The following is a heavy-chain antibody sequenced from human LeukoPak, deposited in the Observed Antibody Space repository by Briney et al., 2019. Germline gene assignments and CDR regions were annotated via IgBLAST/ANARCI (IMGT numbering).Heavy chain of an antibody. CDR3: AATYHDFWSGYYEFDY. J-gene: IGHJ4*02. V-gene: IGHV5-51*01. Sequence: GESLKISCQGSGYSFTSYWIGWVRQMPGKGLEWMGIIYPGDSDTRYSPSFQGQVTISADKSISTAYLQWSSLKASDTAMYYCAATYHDFWSGYYEFDYWGQGTLVTVSS. D-gene: IGHD3-3*01. CDR2: IYPGDSDT. CDR1: GYSFTSYW.